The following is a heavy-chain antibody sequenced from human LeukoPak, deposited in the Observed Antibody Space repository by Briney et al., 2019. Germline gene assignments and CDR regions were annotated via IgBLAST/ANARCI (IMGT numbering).Heavy chain of an antibody. J-gene: IGHJ4*02. Sequence: SETLSLTCTVSGGSILGGYFYWSWVRQPAGKGLEWIGRVDASGSTSYNPYLRSRVISSVDTSKNQFSLNLSSVTAADTAVYYCARWGVGFSNNGFDYWGRGSLVTVSS. D-gene: IGHD2-8*01. CDR3: ARWGVGFSNNGFDY. V-gene: IGHV4-61*02. CDR2: VDASGST. CDR1: GGSILGGYFY.